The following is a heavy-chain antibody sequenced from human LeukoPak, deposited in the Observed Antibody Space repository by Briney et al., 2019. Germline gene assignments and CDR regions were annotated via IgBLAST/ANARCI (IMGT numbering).Heavy chain of an antibody. CDR2: IWYDGSNK. J-gene: IGHJ4*02. CDR1: GFTFSSYS. CDR3: GVVPVGY. V-gene: IGHV3-33*08. D-gene: IGHD2-2*01. Sequence: GGSLRLSCAASGFTFSSYSMSWVRQAPGKGLEWVAVIWYDGSNKYYADSVKGRFTISRDNSKNTLYLQMNSLRAEDTAVYYCGVVPVGYWGQGTLVTVSS.